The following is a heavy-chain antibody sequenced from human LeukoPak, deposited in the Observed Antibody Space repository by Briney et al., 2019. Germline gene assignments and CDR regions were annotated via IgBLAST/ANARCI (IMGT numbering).Heavy chain of an antibody. CDR1: RFTFSSDA. CDR2: ISGSGGST. D-gene: IGHD5-18*01. CDR3: VKEGYNYGFFDS. J-gene: IGHJ4*02. V-gene: IGHV3-23*01. Sequence: PGGSLRLSCAASRFTFSSDAMSWVRQAPGKGLEWVSAISGSGGSTDYADSVKGRFTISRDNSKNTLSLQMNSLRAEDTAVYFCVKEGYNYGFFDSWGQGTLVTVSS.